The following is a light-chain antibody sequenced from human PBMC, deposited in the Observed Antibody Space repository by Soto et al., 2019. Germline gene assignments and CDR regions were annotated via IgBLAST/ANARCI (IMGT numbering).Light chain of an antibody. CDR1: SSDVGGYNF. Sequence: QSVLTQPPSASGSPGQSVIISCTGTSSDVGGYNFVSWYQQHPGKAPKLMIYEVTKRPSGVPDRFSGSKSGNTASLTVSGLQADDEADYYCSSYTGSNNYVFGTGTKVTVL. CDR2: EVT. V-gene: IGLV2-8*01. J-gene: IGLJ1*01. CDR3: SSYTGSNNYV.